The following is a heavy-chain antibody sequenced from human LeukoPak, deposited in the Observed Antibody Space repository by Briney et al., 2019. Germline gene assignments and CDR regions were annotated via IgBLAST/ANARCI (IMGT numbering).Heavy chain of an antibody. CDR1: GYTFTSYG. CDR3: ARGRRMRLPYDAFDV. V-gene: IGHV1-8*01. J-gene: IGHJ3*01. D-gene: IGHD4-11*01. CDR2: MNPNSGNT. Sequence: GASVKVSCKASGYTFTSYGINWVRQATGQGLEWMGWMNPNSGNTGYAQKFQGRVTMTRNTSISTAYMELSSLRSEDTAVYYCARGRRMRLPYDAFDVWGQGTMVTVSS.